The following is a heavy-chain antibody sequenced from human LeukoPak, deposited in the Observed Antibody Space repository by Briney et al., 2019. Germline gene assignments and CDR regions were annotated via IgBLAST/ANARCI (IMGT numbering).Heavy chain of an antibody. J-gene: IGHJ5*02. CDR1: GYSFTSYW. Sequence: GEALKISFNGSGYSFTSYWIGWVRPMPGKGLEWMGIIYPGDSDTRYSPSFQGQVTISADKSISTAYLQWSSLKASDTAMYYCARKMATIYHWFDPWGQGTLVTVSS. CDR3: ARKMATIYHWFDP. V-gene: IGHV5-51*01. CDR2: IYPGDSDT. D-gene: IGHD5-24*01.